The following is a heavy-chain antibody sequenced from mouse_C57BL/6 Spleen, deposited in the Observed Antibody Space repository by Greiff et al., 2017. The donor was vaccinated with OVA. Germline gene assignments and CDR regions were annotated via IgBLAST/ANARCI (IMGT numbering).Heavy chain of an antibody. CDR2: INPNNGGT. D-gene: IGHD3-3*01. CDR3: ARRGWVPFAY. J-gene: IGHJ3*01. Sequence: VQLQQSGPELVKPGASVKISCKASGYTFTDYYMNWVKQSHGKSLEWIGDINPNNGGTSYNQKFKGKATLTVDKSSSTAYMELRSLTSEDSAVYYCARRGWVPFAYWGQGTLVTVSA. CDR1: GYTFTDYY. V-gene: IGHV1-26*01.